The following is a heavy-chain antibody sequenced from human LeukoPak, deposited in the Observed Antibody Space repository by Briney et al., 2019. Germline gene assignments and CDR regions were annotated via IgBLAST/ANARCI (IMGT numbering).Heavy chain of an antibody. J-gene: IGHJ5*02. Sequence: PSETLSLTCAVYGGSFSGYYWSWIRQPPGKGLEWIGEINHSGSTNYNPSLKSRVTISVDTSKNQFSLKLSSVTAADTAVYYCARGTLYGSGSYYRKLWFDPWGQGTLVTVSP. V-gene: IGHV4-34*01. CDR1: GGSFSGYY. CDR3: ARGTLYGSGSYYRKLWFDP. D-gene: IGHD3-10*01. CDR2: INHSGST.